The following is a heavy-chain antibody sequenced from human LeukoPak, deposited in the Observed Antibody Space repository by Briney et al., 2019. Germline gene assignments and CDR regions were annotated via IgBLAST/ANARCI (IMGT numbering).Heavy chain of an antibody. CDR2: ISGSGGNT. J-gene: IGHJ4*02. V-gene: IGHV3-23*01. Sequence: GGSLRLSCAASGFTFSNYAMSWVRQAPGKGLEWVSAISGSGGNTYYVASVKGRFTISRDSAKKSVYLYMNSLRAEDTAVYYCAGAVAAPDQDPPFDYWGQGTLVTVSS. D-gene: IGHD6-25*01. CDR3: AGAVAAPDQDPPFDY. CDR1: GFTFSNYA.